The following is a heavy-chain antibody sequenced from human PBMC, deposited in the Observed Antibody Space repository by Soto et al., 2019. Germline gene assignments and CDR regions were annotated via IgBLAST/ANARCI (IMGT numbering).Heavy chain of an antibody. CDR2: ISNSGGVK. Sequence: PRRSGEVCGGPVRKFGMPCVPPAPGKGLEWVAVISNSGGVKHDSVKGRFTISRDNSKNTLYLQMNSLRPEDTAVYYFAKETHHRGYEPCFDYSGQALRVTVPS. CDR3: AKETHHRGYEPCFDY. CDR1: GGPVRKFG. V-gene: IGHV3-30*18. D-gene: IGHD3-22*01. J-gene: IGHJ4*02.